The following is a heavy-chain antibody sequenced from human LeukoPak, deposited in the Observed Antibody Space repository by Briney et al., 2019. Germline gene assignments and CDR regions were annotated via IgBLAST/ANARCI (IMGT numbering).Heavy chain of an antibody. CDR2: IYYSGST. CDR1: GGSISSYY. V-gene: IGHV4-59*01. Sequence: SETLSLTCTVSGGSISSYYWSWIRQPPGKGLEWIGYIYYSGSTNYNPSLKSRVTISVDTSKNQFSLKLSSVTAAATAVYYCARVRSTSWPLPYNWFDPWGQGTLVTVSS. CDR3: ARVRSTSWPLPYNWFDP. J-gene: IGHJ5*02. D-gene: IGHD2-2*01.